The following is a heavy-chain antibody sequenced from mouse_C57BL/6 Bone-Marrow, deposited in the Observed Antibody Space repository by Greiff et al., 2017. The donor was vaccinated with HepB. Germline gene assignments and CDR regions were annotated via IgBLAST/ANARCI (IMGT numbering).Heavy chain of an antibody. V-gene: IGHV1-80*01. CDR3: ARGRGNYGSTMDY. CDR1: GYAFSSYW. CDR2: IYPGDGDT. Sequence: VQLKESGAELVKPGASVKISCKASGYAFSSYWMNWVKQRPGKGLEWSGQIYPGDGDTNYNGKFKGKATLTADKSSSTAYMQLSSLTSEDSAVYFCARGRGNYGSTMDYWGQGTSVTVSS. D-gene: IGHD1-1*01. J-gene: IGHJ4*01.